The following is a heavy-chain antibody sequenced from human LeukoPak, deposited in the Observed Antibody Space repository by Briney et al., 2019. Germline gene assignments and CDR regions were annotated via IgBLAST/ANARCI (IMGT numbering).Heavy chain of an antibody. J-gene: IGHJ6*01. CDR3: ARDHDSSGYGYYYGMDV. Sequence: GGSLRLSCAASGFTFSSYGMHWVRQAPGKGLEWVAVISYDGSNKYYADSVKGRFTISRDNSKNTLYLQMNSLRAEDTAVYYCARDHDSSGYGYYYGMDVWGQGTTVTVSS. CDR1: GFTFSSYG. V-gene: IGHV3-30*03. D-gene: IGHD3-22*01. CDR2: ISYDGSNK.